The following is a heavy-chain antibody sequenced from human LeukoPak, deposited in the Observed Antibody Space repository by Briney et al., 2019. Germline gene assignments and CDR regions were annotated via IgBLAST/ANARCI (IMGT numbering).Heavy chain of an antibody. V-gene: IGHV3-48*02. CDR3: ARRSGGYFLYYLDY. D-gene: IGHD3-22*01. J-gene: IGHJ4*02. CDR2: ITMNSVR. Sequence: GGSLRLSCSASGFSLSDYGMSWVRQAPGKGLEWVSYITMNSVRFYADSVKGRFTISRDNDKNSVYLQMNSLRDEDTAVYYCARRSGGYFLYYLDYWGQGTLVTVSS. CDR1: GFSLSDYG.